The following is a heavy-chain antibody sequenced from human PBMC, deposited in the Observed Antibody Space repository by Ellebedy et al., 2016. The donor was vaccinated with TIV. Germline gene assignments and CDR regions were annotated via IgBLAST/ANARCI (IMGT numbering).Heavy chain of an antibody. CDR1: GFTFSSYG. CDR3: ARGDGYNSPPFDY. Sequence: GGSLRLSXAASGFTFSSYGMHWVRQAPGKGLERVAVIWYDGSNKYYADSVKGRFTISRDNSKNTLYLQMNSLRAEDTAVYYCARGDGYNSPPFDYWGQGTLVTVSS. CDR2: IWYDGSNK. V-gene: IGHV3-33*01. J-gene: IGHJ4*02. D-gene: IGHD5-24*01.